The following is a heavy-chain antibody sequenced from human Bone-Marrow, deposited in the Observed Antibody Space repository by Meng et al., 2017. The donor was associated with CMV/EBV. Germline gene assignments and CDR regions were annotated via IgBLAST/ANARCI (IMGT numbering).Heavy chain of an antibody. Sequence: SETLSLTCTVSGGSISSYYWSWIRQPPGKGLEWIGYIYYSGSTNYNPSLKSRVTISVDTSKNQFSLKLSSVTAADTAVYYCAIARGIAAPFDYWGQGTLVTVSS. CDR2: IYYSGST. V-gene: IGHV4-59*01. CDR1: GGSISSYY. J-gene: IGHJ4*02. D-gene: IGHD6-13*01. CDR3: AIARGIAAPFDY.